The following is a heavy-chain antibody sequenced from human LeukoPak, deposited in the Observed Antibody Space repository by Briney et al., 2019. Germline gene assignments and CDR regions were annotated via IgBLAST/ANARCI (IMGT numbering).Heavy chain of an antibody. CDR3: ARTRGYSDYELDY. J-gene: IGHJ4*02. V-gene: IGHV1-46*01. CDR1: GYTFTSYY. D-gene: IGHD5-12*01. Sequence: ASVKVSCKASGYTFTSYYMHWVRQAPGQGLEWMGIINPSGGTTRHAQRFQVRVTMTRDTSTSTVYMELSSLRSEDTAVYYCARTRGYSDYELDYWGQGTLVTVSS. CDR2: INPSGGTT.